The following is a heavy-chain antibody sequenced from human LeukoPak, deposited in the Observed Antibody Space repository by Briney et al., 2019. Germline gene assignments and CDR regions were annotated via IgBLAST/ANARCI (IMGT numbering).Heavy chain of an antibody. D-gene: IGHD6-6*01. J-gene: IGHJ6*03. CDR2: IIPILGIA. V-gene: IGHV1-69*04. CDR1: GGTFSSYA. CDR3: ARAFISSSHYYYYMDV. Sequence: ASVKVSCKASGGTFSSYAISWVRQAPGQGLEWMGRIIPILGIANYAQKFQGRVTITADESTSTAYMELSSLRSEDTAVYYCARAFISSSHYYYYMDVWGKGTTVTVSS.